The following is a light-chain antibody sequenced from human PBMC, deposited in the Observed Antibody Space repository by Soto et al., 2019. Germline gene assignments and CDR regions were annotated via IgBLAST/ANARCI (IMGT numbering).Light chain of an antibody. CDR1: QSVSSTS. Sequence: EIVLTQSPATLSLSPGERATLSCRASQSVSSTSLTWLQQKPGQAPRLLIYDAPTRATGIPARFTGSGSGTDFTLTITSLEPEDFAVYYCQQRYRWPRTFGQGTRLEMK. CDR3: QQRYRWPRT. CDR2: DAP. J-gene: IGKJ2*01. V-gene: IGKV3-11*01.